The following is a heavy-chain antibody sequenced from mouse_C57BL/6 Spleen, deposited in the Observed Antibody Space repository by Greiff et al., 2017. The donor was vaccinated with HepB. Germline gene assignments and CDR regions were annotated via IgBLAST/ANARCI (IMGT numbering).Heavy chain of an antibody. V-gene: IGHV5-9-1*02. D-gene: IGHD2-4*01. J-gene: IGHJ4*01. CDR3: TRGLYYDYDGYAMDY. Sequence: EVKLQESGEGLVKPGGSLKLSCAASGFTFSSYAMSWVRQTPEKRLEWVAYISSGGDYIYYADTVKGRFTISRDNARNTLYLQMSSLKSEDTAMYYCTRGLYYDYDGYAMDYWGQGTSVTVSS. CDR2: ISSGGDYI. CDR1: GFTFSSYA.